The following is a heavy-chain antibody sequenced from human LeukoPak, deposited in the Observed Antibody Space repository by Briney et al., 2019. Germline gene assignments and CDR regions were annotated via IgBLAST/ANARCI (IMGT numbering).Heavy chain of an antibody. CDR1: GFTFSSYA. D-gene: IGHD4-17*01. V-gene: IGHV3-30-3*02. Sequence: GGSLRLSCAASGFTFSSYAMHWVRQAPGKGLEWVAVISYDGSNKYYADSVKGRLTISRDNSKNTLYLQMNSLRAEATAVYYCAKHPYGDHYYGMDVWGQGTTVTVSS. J-gene: IGHJ6*02. CDR2: ISYDGSNK. CDR3: AKHPYGDHYYGMDV.